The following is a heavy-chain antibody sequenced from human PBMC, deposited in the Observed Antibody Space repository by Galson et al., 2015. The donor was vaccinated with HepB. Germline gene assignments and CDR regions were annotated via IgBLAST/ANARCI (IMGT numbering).Heavy chain of an antibody. CDR1: GFTFTSSA. Sequence: SVKVSCKASGFTFTSSAVQWVRQARGQRLEWIGWIVVGSGNTNYAQKFQERVTITRDMSTSTAYMELSSLRSEDTAVYYCAAEGDRYCSSTSCYRGEFDPWGQGTLVTVSS. J-gene: IGHJ5*02. CDR2: IVVGSGNT. V-gene: IGHV1-58*01. D-gene: IGHD2-2*01. CDR3: AAEGDRYCSSTSCYRGEFDP.